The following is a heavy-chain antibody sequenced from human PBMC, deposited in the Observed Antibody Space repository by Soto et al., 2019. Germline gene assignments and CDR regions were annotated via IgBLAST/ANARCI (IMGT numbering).Heavy chain of an antibody. Sequence: SETLSLTXTVSGDSISNYYWSWIRQAPGKGLEWIGFIYHSGNTNYNPSLKSRVTMSIDTSKSQFSLKLNSVTAADTAVYYCARDQGIASSGPFDYWGPGTLVTVSS. CDR1: GDSISNYY. CDR3: ARDQGIASSGPFDY. J-gene: IGHJ4*02. CDR2: IYHSGNT. V-gene: IGHV4-59*01. D-gene: IGHD6-13*01.